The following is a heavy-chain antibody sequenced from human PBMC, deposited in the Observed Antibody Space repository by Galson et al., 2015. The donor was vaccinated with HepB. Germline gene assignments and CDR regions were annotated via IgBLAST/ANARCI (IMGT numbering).Heavy chain of an antibody. CDR2: TYYRSKWYN. CDR3: ARERELRQAWYFDY. CDR1: GDSVSSHSAA. Sequence: CAISGDSVSSHSAAWNWIRQSPSRGLEWLGRTYYRSKWYNDYAVSVKSRITINPDTSKNQFSLQLNSVTPEDTAVYYCARERELRQAWYFDYWGQGTLVTVSS. D-gene: IGHD1-26*01. V-gene: IGHV6-1*01. J-gene: IGHJ4*02.